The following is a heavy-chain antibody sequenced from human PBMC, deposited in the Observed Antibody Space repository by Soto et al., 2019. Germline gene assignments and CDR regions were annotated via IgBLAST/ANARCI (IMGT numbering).Heavy chain of an antibody. CDR1: GGSISSYY. CDR2: IYYTGST. V-gene: IGHV4-59*08. CDR3: ARHHRYCTGGSCYAIDS. J-gene: IGHJ4*02. Sequence: QVQLQESGPGLVKPSETLSLTCTVSGGSISSYYWTWIRQPPGKEPEWIAYIYYTGSTSYNPSLKSRVTISLDTSKNPFSLNLSSVTAADTAVYYCARHHRYCTGGSCYAIDSWGQGTLVTVSS. D-gene: IGHD2-15*01.